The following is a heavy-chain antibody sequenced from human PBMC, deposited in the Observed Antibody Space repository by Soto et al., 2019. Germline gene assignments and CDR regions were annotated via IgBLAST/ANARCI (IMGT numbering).Heavy chain of an antibody. CDR3: ACVFRVGVVVAP. CDR2: IYYSGST. Sequence: SETLSLTCTVSGGSISSGGYYWSWIRQHPGKGLEWIGYIYYSGSTYYNPSLKSRVTISVDTSKNQFSLKLSSVTAADTAVYYCACVFRVGVVVAPWGQGNLVTVSS. V-gene: IGHV4-31*03. J-gene: IGHJ5*02. CDR1: GGSISSGGYY. D-gene: IGHD2-15*01.